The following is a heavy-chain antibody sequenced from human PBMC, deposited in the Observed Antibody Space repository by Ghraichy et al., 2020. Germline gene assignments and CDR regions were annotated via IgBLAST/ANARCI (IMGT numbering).Heavy chain of an antibody. CDR2: LHRNGVVA. J-gene: IGHJ4*02. Sequence: GESLNISCMASGFIFGSYSIAWVRQSPGKGLDWVSTLHRNGVVANYAYSVKGRFTISRDNARNTLYLQMNGLRAEDTAVYFCARKPYCDGTSCYAFDSCGQGTLVTVSS. CDR3: ARKPYCDGTSCYAFDS. V-gene: IGHV3-23*01. CDR1: GFIFGSYS. D-gene: IGHD2-2*01.